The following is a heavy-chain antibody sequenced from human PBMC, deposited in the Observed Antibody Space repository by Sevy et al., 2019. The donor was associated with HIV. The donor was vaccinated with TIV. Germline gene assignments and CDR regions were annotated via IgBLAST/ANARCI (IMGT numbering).Heavy chain of an antibody. V-gene: IGHV3-15*07. CDR1: GFTFSNAW. Sequence: GGSLRLSCTASGFTFSNAWMNWVRQAPGKGLEWVGRIKSQSDGGTIDYAAPVKGRFTISRDDSKNTLFLQMNSLRSEDTAVYYCATKGGFWSGYRYFDSWGQGTLVTVSS. CDR2: IKSQSDGGTI. D-gene: IGHD3-3*01. J-gene: IGHJ4*02. CDR3: ATKGGFWSGYRYFDS.